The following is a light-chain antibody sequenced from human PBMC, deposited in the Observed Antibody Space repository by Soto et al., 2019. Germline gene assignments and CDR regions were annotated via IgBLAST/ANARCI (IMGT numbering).Light chain of an antibody. Sequence: EIVLTQSPATLSLSPGERATLSCRASQSVSSYLAWYQQKPGQAPRLLIYDASNRATGIPARFSGSGSGTDFTLTISSLEPEDFEVYYCQQRTNWPLLAFGGGTTVEIK. CDR2: DAS. CDR1: QSVSSY. J-gene: IGKJ4*01. CDR3: QQRTNWPLLA. V-gene: IGKV3-11*01.